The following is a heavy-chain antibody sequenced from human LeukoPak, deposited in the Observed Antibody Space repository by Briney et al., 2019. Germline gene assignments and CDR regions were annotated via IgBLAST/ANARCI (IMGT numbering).Heavy chain of an antibody. CDR2: ISSSSRDT. D-gene: IGHD2-15*01. J-gene: IGHJ4*02. Sequence: GSLRLSCAASGFTFSDYYMSWIRQAPGKGLEWLSYISSSSRDTKYADSVKGRFTISRDNGKNSMYLQMNSLRAEDTAVYYCSREARAGAAWGQGTLVTVSS. CDR1: GFTFSDYY. CDR3: SREARAGAA. V-gene: IGHV3-11*06.